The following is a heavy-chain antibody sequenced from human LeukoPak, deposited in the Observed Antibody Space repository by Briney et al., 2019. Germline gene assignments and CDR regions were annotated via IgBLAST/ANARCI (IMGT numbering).Heavy chain of an antibody. J-gene: IGHJ4*02. CDR1: GYTFTGYY. CDR2: INPNSGGT. D-gene: IGHD1-26*01. V-gene: IGHV1-2*02. Sequence: ASVKVSXKASGYTFTGYYMHWVRQAPGQGLEWIGWINPNSGGTNYAQKFQGRVTMTRDTSISTAYMELSRLRSDDTAVYYCASGSGSSAIFDYWGQGTLVTVSS. CDR3: ASGSGSSAIFDY.